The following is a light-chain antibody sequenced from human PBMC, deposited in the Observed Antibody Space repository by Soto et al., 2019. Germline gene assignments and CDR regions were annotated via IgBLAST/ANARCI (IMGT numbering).Light chain of an antibody. V-gene: IGKV1-39*01. CDR2: AAS. CDR3: QKYNSAPLT. Sequence: DIQMTQSPSSLSASVGDRVTITCRASQSISRNLNWYQQKQGKAPKPLIYAASSLQSGVPSRFSGSGSGTDFTLTISSLQPEDVAAYYCQKYNSAPLTFGGGTKVDIK. CDR1: QSISRN. J-gene: IGKJ4*01.